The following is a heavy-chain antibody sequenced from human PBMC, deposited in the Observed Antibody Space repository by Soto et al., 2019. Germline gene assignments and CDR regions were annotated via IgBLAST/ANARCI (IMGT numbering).Heavy chain of an antibody. CDR2: IYYSGST. CDR1: GGSISSYY. CDR3: AKRESKLFHHMAT. J-gene: IGHJ6*03. Sequence: SESLSLTCTVSGGSISSYYWSWIRQPPGKGLEWIGYIYYSGSTNYNPSLKSRVTISVDTSKNQFSLKLSSVTAADTAVYYWAKRESKLFHHMATWGKGTPVTVSS. V-gene: IGHV4-59*08. D-gene: IGHD2-21*01.